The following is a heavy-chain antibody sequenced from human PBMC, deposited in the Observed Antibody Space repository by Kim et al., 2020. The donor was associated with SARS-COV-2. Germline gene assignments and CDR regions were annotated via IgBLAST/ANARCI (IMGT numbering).Heavy chain of an antibody. V-gene: IGHV4-39*01. J-gene: IGHJ3*02. Sequence: SQTLSLTCTVSGGSISSSSYYWGWIRQPPGKGLEWIGSIYYSGSTYYNPSLKSRVTISVDTSKNQFSLKLSSVTAADTAVYYCARPLLRYFDWFDAFDIWGQGTMVTVSS. D-gene: IGHD3-9*01. CDR1: GGSISSSSYY. CDR2: IYYSGST. CDR3: ARPLLRYFDWFDAFDI.